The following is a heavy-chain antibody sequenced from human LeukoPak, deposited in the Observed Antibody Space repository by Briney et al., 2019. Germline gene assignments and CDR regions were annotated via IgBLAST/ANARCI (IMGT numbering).Heavy chain of an antibody. V-gene: IGHV3-20*04. Sequence: GGSLRHSCAASGFTFDDYGMSWVRQAPGKGLEWVSGINWNGGSTDYADSVKGRFTISRDNAKNSLYLQMDSLRAEDTALYYCARRESTYQNYYYFYYMDVWGKGTTVTVSS. CDR3: ARRESTYQNYYYFYYMDV. J-gene: IGHJ6*03. CDR1: GFTFDDYG. CDR2: INWNGGST.